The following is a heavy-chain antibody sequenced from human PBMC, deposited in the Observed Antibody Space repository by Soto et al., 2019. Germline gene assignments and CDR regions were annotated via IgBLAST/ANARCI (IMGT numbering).Heavy chain of an antibody. CDR1: GFDASVNF. Sequence: EVQLVESGGTLVQPGGSLKLSCAASGFDASVNFMTWVRQAPGKGLEWVTAINNAGSTFYADSVKGRFSISRDDSNNTLYLQMNSLRVEDTAMYYCVRENYYYGMDVWCQGTAVTVSS. CDR3: VRENYYYGMDV. J-gene: IGHJ6*02. V-gene: IGHV3-66*01. CDR2: INNAGST.